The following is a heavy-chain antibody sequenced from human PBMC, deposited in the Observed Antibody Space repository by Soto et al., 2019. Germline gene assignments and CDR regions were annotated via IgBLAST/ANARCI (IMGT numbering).Heavy chain of an antibody. CDR3: AKDMDTAMVYYFDY. CDR2: ISWNSGSI. Sequence: GGSLRLSCAASGFTFDYYAMHWVRQAPGKGLEWVSGISWNSGSIGYADSVKGRFTISRDNAKNSLYLQMNSLRAEDTALYYCAKDMDTAMVYYFDYWGQGTLVTVSS. V-gene: IGHV3-9*01. J-gene: IGHJ4*02. CDR1: GFTFDYYA. D-gene: IGHD5-18*01.